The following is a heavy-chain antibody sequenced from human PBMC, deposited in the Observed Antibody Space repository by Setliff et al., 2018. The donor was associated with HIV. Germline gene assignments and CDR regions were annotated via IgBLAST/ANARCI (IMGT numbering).Heavy chain of an antibody. V-gene: IGHV4-59*08. Sequence: SETLSLTCNVSGDSISRYYWSWIRQPPGKGLEWIGYIDYSGSTYYNPSLKSRITISEDTSRNQSSLKLSSVTAADTAVYSCARHVVIWERLRPLLYIDSWGQGTLVTVSS. CDR1: GDSISRYY. D-gene: IGHD5-12*01. J-gene: IGHJ5*01. CDR2: IDYSGST. CDR3: ARHVVIWERLRPLLYIDS.